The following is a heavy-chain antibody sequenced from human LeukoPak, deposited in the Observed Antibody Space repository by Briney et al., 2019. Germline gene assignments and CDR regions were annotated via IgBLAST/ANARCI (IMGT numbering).Heavy chain of an antibody. Sequence: GGSLRLSCAASGFTFSNYAMDWVRQAPGKGLEWVAVISYDGNNKYYADSVKGRFTISRDDSKNALYLQMNSLRTEDTAVYYCASGDYHDSSGYPTYFDSWGQGTLVTVSS. V-gene: IGHV3-30-3*01. CDR1: GFTFSNYA. CDR3: ASGDYHDSSGYPTYFDS. J-gene: IGHJ4*02. D-gene: IGHD3-22*01. CDR2: ISYDGNNK.